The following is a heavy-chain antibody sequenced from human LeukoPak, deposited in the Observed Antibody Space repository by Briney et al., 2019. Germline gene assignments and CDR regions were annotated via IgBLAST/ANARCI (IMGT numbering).Heavy chain of an antibody. V-gene: IGHV1-2*02. CDR2: INTNTDVT. CDR3: ARKETGNYFDF. J-gene: IGHJ4*02. CDR1: GYSFTDYY. D-gene: IGHD3-10*01. Sequence: ASVKVSCKTSGYSFTDYYMHWVRQAPGHGLEWMGWINTNTDVTNSAQKFQGRVTMTRDTSISTVYMELFRLTSDDTAVYYCARKETGNYFDFWGQGTLVTVS.